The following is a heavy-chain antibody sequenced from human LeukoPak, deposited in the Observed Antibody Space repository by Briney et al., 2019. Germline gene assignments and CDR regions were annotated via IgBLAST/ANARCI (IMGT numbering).Heavy chain of an antibody. J-gene: IGHJ4*02. D-gene: IGHD3-22*01. V-gene: IGHV3-11*01. CDR3: ARGDSSACPDY. Sequence: GGSLRLSCAASGFIFSDTYMNWIRQAPGKGLEWVSYISSSGIVKNYADSVKGRFTISRDNANNSLYLQMNDLRADDTAVYYCARGDSSACPDYWGQGTLVTVSS. CDR1: GFIFSDTY. CDR2: ISSSGIVK.